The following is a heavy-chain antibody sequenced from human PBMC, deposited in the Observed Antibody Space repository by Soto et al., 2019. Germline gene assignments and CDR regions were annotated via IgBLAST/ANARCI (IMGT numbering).Heavy chain of an antibody. J-gene: IGHJ6*02. CDR3: ARVSPQDYYYGMDV. V-gene: IGHV4-31*03. Sequence: SETLSLTCTVSGGSISSGGYYWSWIRQHPGKGLEWIGYIYYSGSTYYNPSLKSRVTISVDTSKNQFSLKLSSVTAADTAAYYCARVSPQDYYYGMDVWGQGTTVTAP. CDR2: IYYSGST. CDR1: GGSISSGGYY.